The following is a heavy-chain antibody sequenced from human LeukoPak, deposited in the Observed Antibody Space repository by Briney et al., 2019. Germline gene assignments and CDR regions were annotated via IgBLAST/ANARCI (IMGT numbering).Heavy chain of an antibody. D-gene: IGHD5-18*01. Sequence: ASVKVSCKASGYTFTSYYMHWVRQAPGQGLEWMGIINPSGGSTSYAQKFQGRGTMTRDTSTSTVYMEVSSLRSEDTPVYYCARTGGYTYGGIDYWGQGTLVTVSS. CDR3: ARTGGYTYGGIDY. CDR2: INPSGGST. J-gene: IGHJ4*02. CDR1: GYTFTSYY. V-gene: IGHV1-46*01.